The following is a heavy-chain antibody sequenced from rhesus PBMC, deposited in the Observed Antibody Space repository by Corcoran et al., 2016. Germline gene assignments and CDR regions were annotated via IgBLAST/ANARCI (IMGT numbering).Heavy chain of an antibody. D-gene: IGHD3-3*01. V-gene: IGHV3-178*01. CDR3: ARDCDNCGGHGVDS. CDR2: ISNIGGCT. J-gene: IGHJ6*01. CDR1: GCTFSNYY. Sequence: EVQLVESGGGLAKPGESLRLSCAASGCTFSNYYMDWVRQAPGKGLEWVSMISNIGGCTWYAKSVKGRFTMSRDNAKNTLYLQMDSLRTEDEAVYFCARDCDNCGGHGVDSWGQGVVVTVSS.